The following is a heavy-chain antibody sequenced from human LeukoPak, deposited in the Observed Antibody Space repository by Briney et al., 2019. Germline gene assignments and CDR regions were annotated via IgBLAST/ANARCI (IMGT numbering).Heavy chain of an antibody. J-gene: IGHJ4*02. CDR3: ARCSGGDCYRPLDF. CDR1: GYTFTSYG. V-gene: IGHV1-18*01. Sequence: ASVKVSCKASGYTFTSYGFSWVRQAPGQGLEWMGWISADNGNTNYAQKLQGRVTMTTDTSTSTAYMELRSRRSDDTAVYFCARCSGGDCYRPLDFWGQGTLVTVSS. CDR2: ISADNGNT. D-gene: IGHD2-21*01.